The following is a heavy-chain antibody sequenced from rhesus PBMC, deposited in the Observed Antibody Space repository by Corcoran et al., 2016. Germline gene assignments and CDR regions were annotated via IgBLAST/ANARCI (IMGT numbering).Heavy chain of an antibody. D-gene: IGHD6-31*01. J-gene: IGHJ4*01. CDR2: ISYSGST. CDR1: GYSISSGYG. CDR3: AREGGYSSGWVDY. V-gene: IGHV4-122*02. Sequence: QLQLQESGPGLVKPSETLSLTCAVSGYSISSGYGWSWIRHPPGKGLAWIGYISYSGSTSYNPSLKCRVHISRDTSKIQLSLKLSFVTAADTAVYYCAREGGYSSGWVDYWGQGVLVTVSS.